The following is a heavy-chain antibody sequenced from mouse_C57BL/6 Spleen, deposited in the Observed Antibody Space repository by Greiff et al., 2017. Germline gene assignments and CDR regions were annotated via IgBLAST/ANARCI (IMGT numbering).Heavy chain of an antibody. J-gene: IGHJ2*01. CDR2: INPNNGGT. D-gene: IGHD1-2*01. V-gene: IGHV1-26*01. CDR1: GYTFTDYY. Sequence: EVQLQQSGPELVKPGASVKISCKASGYTFTDYYMNWVKQSHGKSLEWIGDINPNNGGTSYNQKFKGKATLTVDKTSSTAYMELRSLTSEDSAVYYCARAHYYAYWGQGTTLTVSS. CDR3: ARAHYYAY.